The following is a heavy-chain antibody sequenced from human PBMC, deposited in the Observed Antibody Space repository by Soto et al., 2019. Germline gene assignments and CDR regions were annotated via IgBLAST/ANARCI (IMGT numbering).Heavy chain of an antibody. D-gene: IGHD4-17*01. CDR3: ARDRSYGDAHYYYYYGMDV. J-gene: IGHJ6*02. V-gene: IGHV1-18*04. CDR1: GYTFTSYG. CDR2: ISAYNGNT. Sequence: QVQLVQSGAEVKKPGASVKVSCKASGYTFTSYGISWVRQAPGQGLEWMGWISAYNGNTNYAQKLQGRVTMTTDTSTGTAYMELRSLRSDDTAVYYCARDRSYGDAHYYYYYGMDVWGQGTTVTVSS.